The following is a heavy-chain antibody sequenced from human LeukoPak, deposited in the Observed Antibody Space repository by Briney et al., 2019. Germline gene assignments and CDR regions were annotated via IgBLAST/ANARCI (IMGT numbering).Heavy chain of an antibody. J-gene: IGHJ1*01. Sequence: HPGGSLRLSCEASESTFSSYWMHWVRQAPGKGLVWVSRINSDGRTTIYADSVKGRFTISRDNAKNTLYLQMNSLRAEDTAVYYCAKAYCSSTSCSTDLYFQHWGQGTLVTVSS. CDR1: ESTFSSYW. CDR2: INSDGRTT. D-gene: IGHD2-2*02. V-gene: IGHV3-74*01. CDR3: AKAYCSSTSCSTDLYFQH.